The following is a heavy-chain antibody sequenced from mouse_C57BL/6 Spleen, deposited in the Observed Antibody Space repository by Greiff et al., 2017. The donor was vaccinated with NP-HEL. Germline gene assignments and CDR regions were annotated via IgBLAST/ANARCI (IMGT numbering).Heavy chain of an antibody. J-gene: IGHJ2*01. Sequence: VKLVESGPELVKPGASVKISCKASGYAFSSSWMNWVKQRPGKGLEWIGRIYPGDGDTNYNGKFKGKATLTADKSSSTAYMQLSSLTSEDSAVYCCAREEDYSNFGDFDYWGQGTTLTVSS. CDR1: GYAFSSSW. CDR2: IYPGDGDT. D-gene: IGHD2-5*01. CDR3: AREEDYSNFGDFDY. V-gene: IGHV1-82*01.